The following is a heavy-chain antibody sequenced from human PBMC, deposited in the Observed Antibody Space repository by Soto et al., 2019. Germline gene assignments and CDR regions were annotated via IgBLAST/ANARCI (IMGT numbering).Heavy chain of an antibody. J-gene: IGHJ4*02. Sequence: ASVEGSCKASGGTFSSYRFNWVRQARGQGLEWLGGIVPIYRTADYAQKFQGRVTITADDSTRTVYMELSSLKSQDTALYYCARDSGAKLSSSWGQGTLVTVSS. V-gene: IGHV1-69*13. CDR1: GGTFSSYR. CDR2: IVPIYRTA. CDR3: ARDSGAKLSSS. D-gene: IGHD6-13*01.